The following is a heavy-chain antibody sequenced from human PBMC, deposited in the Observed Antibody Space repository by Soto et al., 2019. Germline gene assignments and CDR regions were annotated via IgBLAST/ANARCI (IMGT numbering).Heavy chain of an antibody. D-gene: IGHD5-12*01. Sequence: SETLSLTCTVSGGSVSSGSYYWSWIRQPPGKGLEWIGYIYHSGSTYYNPSLKNRVNISVDRSKNQFSLKLSSVTAADTAVYYCARRRGFPYYYGMDVWGQGTTVTVSS. CDR2: IYHSGST. V-gene: IGHV4-30-2*01. CDR3: ARRRGFPYYYGMDV. CDR1: GGSVSSGSYY. J-gene: IGHJ6*02.